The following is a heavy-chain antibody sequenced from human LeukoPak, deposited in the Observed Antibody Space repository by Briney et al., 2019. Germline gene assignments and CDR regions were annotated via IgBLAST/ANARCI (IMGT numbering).Heavy chain of an antibody. CDR2: IYYSGTT. CDR1: GGSISSYY. D-gene: IGHD5-18*01. V-gene: IGHV4-59*01. J-gene: IGHJ4*02. CDR3: AKFKDTAMVTVDY. Sequence: SETLSLTCTVSGGSISSYYWSWIRQPPGKGLEWIGYIYYSGTTNYNPSLKSRVTISVATSKNQFSLNLSSVTAADTAVYYCAKFKDTAMVTVDYWGQGTLVTVSS.